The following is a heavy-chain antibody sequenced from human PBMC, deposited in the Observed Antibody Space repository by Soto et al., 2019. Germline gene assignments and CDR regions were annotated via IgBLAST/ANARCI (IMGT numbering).Heavy chain of an antibody. D-gene: IGHD5-12*01. V-gene: IGHV3-33*01. J-gene: IGHJ3*02. CDR1: GFTFSSYR. CDR3: VRPRDSDDDPDTLEI. Sequence: QVQLVESGGAVVQPGTSLRLSCTASGFTFSSYRMHWVRQAPGKGLEWVAIIWYDGSHKFYVDSVKGRFAVSRDNSKNTVYLQMNSLTGEDTAVYYCVRPRDSDDDPDTLEIWGRGTLVTISS. CDR2: IWYDGSHK.